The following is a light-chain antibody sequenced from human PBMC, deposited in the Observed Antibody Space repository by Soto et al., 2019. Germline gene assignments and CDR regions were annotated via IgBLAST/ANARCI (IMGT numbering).Light chain of an antibody. CDR2: DAS. V-gene: IGKV3-20*01. J-gene: IGKJ1*01. CDR3: QQYVRSPPSWT. Sequence: PGERATLSCRASQSVSSSYLAWYQQKPGQPPRLLIYDASSRATGIPDRFSGSGSGTDLTLTISRLEPEDFAVYYCQQYVRSPPSWTFGQGTKVEIK. CDR1: QSVSSSY.